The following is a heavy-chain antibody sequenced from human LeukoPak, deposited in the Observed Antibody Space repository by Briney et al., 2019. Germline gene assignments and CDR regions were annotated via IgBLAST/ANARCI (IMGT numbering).Heavy chain of an antibody. J-gene: IGHJ6*02. V-gene: IGHV4-59*01. CDR3: ARCLPLYYYYYGMDV. CDR1: GGSISSYY. Sequence: PSETLSLTCTVSGGSISSYYWSWIRQPPGKGLEWIGYIYYSGSTNYNPSLKSRVTISVDTSKNQFSLKLSSVTAADTAVYYCARCLPLYYYYYGMDVWGQGTTVTVSS. CDR2: IYYSGST.